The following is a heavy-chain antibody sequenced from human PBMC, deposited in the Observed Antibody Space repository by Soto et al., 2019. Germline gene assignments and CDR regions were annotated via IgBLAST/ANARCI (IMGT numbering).Heavy chain of an antibody. CDR1: GGTFSSYT. D-gene: IGHD4-4*01. Sequence: QVQLVQSGAEVKKPGSSVKVSCKASGGTFSSYTISWVRQAPGQGLEWMGRIITILGIANYAQKFQGRVTTTADKSTSTAYMELSSLRSEYTAVYYCARGDYRYNWFDPWGQETLVTVSS. J-gene: IGHJ5*02. V-gene: IGHV1-69*02. CDR3: ARGDYRYNWFDP. CDR2: IITILGIA.